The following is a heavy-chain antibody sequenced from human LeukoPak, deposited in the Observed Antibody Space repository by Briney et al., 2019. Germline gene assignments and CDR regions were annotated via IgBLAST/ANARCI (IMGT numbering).Heavy chain of an antibody. D-gene: IGHD2-15*01. Sequence: GASVKVSCKASGYTFTSYDINWVRQATGQGLEWMGWMNPNSGNTGYAQKFQGRVTMTRNTSISTAYMELSSLRSEDTAVYYCARYKRYCSGGSCYSVGAFDIWGQGTMVTVSS. CDR3: ARYKRYCSGGSCYSVGAFDI. CDR2: MNPNSGNT. V-gene: IGHV1-8*02. J-gene: IGHJ3*02. CDR1: GYTFTSYD.